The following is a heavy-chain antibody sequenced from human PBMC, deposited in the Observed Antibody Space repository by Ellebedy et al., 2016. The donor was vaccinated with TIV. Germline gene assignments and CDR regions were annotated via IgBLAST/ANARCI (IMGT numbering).Heavy chain of an antibody. CDR3: ARHFTFYYGLGSDGGWFDP. J-gene: IGHJ5*02. CDR1: GYSFTRYN. CDR2: NDTNTGNP. D-gene: IGHD3-10*01. V-gene: IGHV7-4-1*02. Sequence: AASVKVSCKASGYSFTRYNMNWVRQAPGQGLEWMGWNDTNTGNPIYAQGFTGRFVFSLDTSVSTAYLQISSLKAEDTAVYYCARHFTFYYGLGSDGGWFDPWGQGTLVTVSS.